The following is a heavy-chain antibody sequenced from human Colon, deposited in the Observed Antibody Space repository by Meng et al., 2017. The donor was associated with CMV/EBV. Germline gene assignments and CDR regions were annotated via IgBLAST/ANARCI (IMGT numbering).Heavy chain of an antibody. CDR1: GFTLSNFA. Sequence: GESLKISCATAGFTLSNFAMSWVRQAPGKGLEWVANIQVDGSKKYYVDSVKGRFTISRDNAKNSVYLQMDSLRAEDTAVYYCASTSGYWGQGTLVTVSS. CDR3: ASTSGY. V-gene: IGHV3-7*01. CDR2: IQVDGSKK. D-gene: IGHD2/OR15-2a*01. J-gene: IGHJ4*02.